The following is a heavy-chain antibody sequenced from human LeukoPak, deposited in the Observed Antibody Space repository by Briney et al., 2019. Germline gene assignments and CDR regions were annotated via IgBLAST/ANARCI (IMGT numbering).Heavy chain of an antibody. Sequence: SETLSLTCAVYGGSFSGYYWSWIRQPPGKGLEWIGEINHSGSTNYNPSLKSRVTISVDTSKNQFSLKLSSVTAADTAVYYCARRAGRTGQVGSIGGWNFDYWGQGTLVTVSS. CDR2: INHSGST. CDR3: ARRAGRTGQVGSIGGWNFDY. J-gene: IGHJ4*02. V-gene: IGHV4-34*01. D-gene: IGHD3/OR15-3a*01. CDR1: GGSFSGYY.